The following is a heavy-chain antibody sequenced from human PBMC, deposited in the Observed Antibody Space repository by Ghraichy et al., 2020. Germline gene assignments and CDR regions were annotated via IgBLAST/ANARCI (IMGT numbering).Heavy chain of an antibody. J-gene: IGHJ6*02. CDR2: INHSGST. D-gene: IGHD4-17*01. CDR1: GGSFSGYY. V-gene: IGHV4-34*01. CDR3: ARGRTVTTYGRRFGLGMDV. Sequence: SQTLSLTCAVYGGSFSGYYWSWIRQPPGKGLEWIGEINHSGSTNYNPSLKSRVTISVDTSKNQFSLKLSSVTAADTAVYYCARGRTVTTYGRRFGLGMDVWGQGTTVTVSS.